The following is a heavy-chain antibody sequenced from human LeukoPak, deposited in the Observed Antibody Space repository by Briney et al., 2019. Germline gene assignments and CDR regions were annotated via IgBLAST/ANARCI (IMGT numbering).Heavy chain of an antibody. V-gene: IGHV1-69*05. CDR2: ITPIFGTA. CDR1: GGTFSSYA. Sequence: GASVKVSCKASGGTFSSYAISWVRQAPGQGLEWMGRITPIFGTANYAQKFQGRVTITTDESTSTSYMELSSLRSEDTAVYYCARARTYYDSSGYPFDYWGQGTLVTVSS. CDR3: ARARTYYDSSGYPFDY. J-gene: IGHJ4*02. D-gene: IGHD3-22*01.